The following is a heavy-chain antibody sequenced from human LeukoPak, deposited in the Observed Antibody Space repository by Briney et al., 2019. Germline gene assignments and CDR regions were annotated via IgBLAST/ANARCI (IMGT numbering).Heavy chain of an antibody. CDR3: ARVQVVVAATRAFDS. CDR1: GGTFSSYA. D-gene: IGHD2-15*01. CDR2: IIPIFGTA. Sequence: SVKVSCKASGGTFSSYAISWVRQAPGQGLEWMGGIIPIFGTANYAQKFQGRVTITADRSTSTVYMELSSLRSEDTAVYYCARVQVVVAATRAFDSWGQGTMVTASS. V-gene: IGHV1-69*06. J-gene: IGHJ3*02.